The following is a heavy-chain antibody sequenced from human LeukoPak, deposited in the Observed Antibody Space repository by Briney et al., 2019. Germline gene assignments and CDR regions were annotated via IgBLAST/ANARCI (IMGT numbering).Heavy chain of an antibody. CDR2: IYTSGST. CDR1: GGSISSYY. CDR3: ARDCIAVAEYYFDY. D-gene: IGHD6-19*01. Sequence: SETLSLTCTVSGGSISSYYWSWIRQPAGKGLEWIGRIYTSGSTNYNPSLKSRVTMSVDTSKNQFSLKLSSVTAADTAVYYCARDCIAVAEYYFDYWGQETLVTVSS. J-gene: IGHJ4*02. V-gene: IGHV4-4*07.